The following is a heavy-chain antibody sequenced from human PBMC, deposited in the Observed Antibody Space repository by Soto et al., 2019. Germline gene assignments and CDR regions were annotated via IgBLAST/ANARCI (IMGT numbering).Heavy chain of an antibody. CDR1: GFTFSDYY. CDR3: ASGQQIRMADT. D-gene: IGHD2-15*01. CDR2: ISGNSRDT. V-gene: IGHV3-11*05. J-gene: IGHJ3*02. Sequence: QVQMVESGGGLVKPGGSLRLSCAASGFTFSDYYASWIRQAPGKGLEWLSYISGNSRDTNYADSVKGRFTISRDNAENSLYLQMNSLRAEDTAIYYCASGQQIRMADTWGQGTMVTVSS.